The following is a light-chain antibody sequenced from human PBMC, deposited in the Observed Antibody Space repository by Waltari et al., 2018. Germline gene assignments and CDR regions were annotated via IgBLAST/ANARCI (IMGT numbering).Light chain of an antibody. J-gene: IGLJ3*02. CDR1: SSHVGFYNL. CDR2: EVI. CDR3: CSYAGRNIWV. V-gene: IGLV2-23*02. Sequence: QSALTPPASVSGSPGQSLTISCTGTSSHVGFYNLVSCYQQHPDKAPKLLVYEVIERPSGVSSRFSGSKSGNTASLTISGLQAEDEADYYCCSYAGRNIWVFGGGTKVTVL.